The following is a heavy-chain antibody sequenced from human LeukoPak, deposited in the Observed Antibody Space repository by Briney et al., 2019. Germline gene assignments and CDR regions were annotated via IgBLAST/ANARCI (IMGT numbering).Heavy chain of an antibody. CDR3: ARDAGYCSSTSCQGGWFDP. V-gene: IGHV1-2*02. J-gene: IGHJ5*02. CDR1: GYTFTGYY. CDR2: INPNSGGT. D-gene: IGHD2-2*01. Sequence: EASVKVSCKASGYTFTGYYMHWVRQAPGQGLEWTGWINPNSGGTNYAQKFQGRVTMTRDTSISTAYMELSRLRSDDTAVYYCARDAGYCSSTSCQGGWFDPWGQGTLVTVSS.